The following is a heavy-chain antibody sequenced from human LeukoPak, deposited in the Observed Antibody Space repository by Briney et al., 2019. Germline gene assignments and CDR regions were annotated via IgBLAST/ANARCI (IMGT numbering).Heavy chain of an antibody. D-gene: IGHD6-13*01. J-gene: IGHJ4*02. CDR3: ARLKYSSSWYGRDY. Sequence: PSETLSLTCAVYGGSFSGYYWSWIRQPPGKGLEWIGEINHSGSTNYNPSLKSRVTISVDTSKNQFSLKLSSVTAADTAVYYCARLKYSSSWYGRDYWGQGTLVTVSS. CDR1: GGSFSGYY. V-gene: IGHV4-34*01. CDR2: INHSGST.